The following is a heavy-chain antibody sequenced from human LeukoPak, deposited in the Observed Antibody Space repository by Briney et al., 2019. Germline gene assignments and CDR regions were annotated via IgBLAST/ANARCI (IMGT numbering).Heavy chain of an antibody. J-gene: IGHJ4*02. CDR3: AKDVGDYGSGSYIDY. V-gene: IGHV3-43*01. Sequence: GGSLRLSCAASGFTFDDYTMHWVRQAPGKGLEWVSLISWDGGSTYYADSVKGRFTISRDNSKNSLYLQMNSLRTEDTALYYCAKDVGDYGSGSYIDYWGQGTLVTVSS. D-gene: IGHD3-10*01. CDR2: ISWDGGST. CDR1: GFTFDDYT.